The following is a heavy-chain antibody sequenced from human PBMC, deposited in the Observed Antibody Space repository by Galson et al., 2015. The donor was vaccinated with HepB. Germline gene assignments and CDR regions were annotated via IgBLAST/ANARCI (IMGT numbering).Heavy chain of an antibody. D-gene: IGHD2-21*02. CDR1: GFTFSGSA. CDR2: IKSKDNNYAT. V-gene: IGHV3-73*01. CDR3: TPLYCGGDCFMRGFDY. J-gene: IGHJ4*02. Sequence: SLRLSCAASGFTFSGSAMHWVRQASGKGLEWVGRIKSKDNNYATAYTASVQGRFTISRDDSKNTAYLQMNSLKTEDTAVYYCTPLYCGGDCFMRGFDYWGQGTLVTVSS.